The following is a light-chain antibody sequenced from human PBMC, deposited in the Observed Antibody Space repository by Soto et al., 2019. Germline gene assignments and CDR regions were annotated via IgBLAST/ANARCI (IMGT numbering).Light chain of an antibody. V-gene: IGKV3-15*01. CDR2: GAS. CDR1: QSVSSN. J-gene: IGKJ4*01. Sequence: EIVMTQSPATLSVSPGGRATLSCRASQSVSSNLAWYQQKPGQAPMLLIYGASTRATGFPVRFSGSGSGTEFTLTISSLQSEDFAVYYCQQYKNWPLTFGGGTKVEIK. CDR3: QQYKNWPLT.